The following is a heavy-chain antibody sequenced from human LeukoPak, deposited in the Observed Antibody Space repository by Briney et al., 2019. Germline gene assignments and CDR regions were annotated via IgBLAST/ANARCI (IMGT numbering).Heavy chain of an antibody. CDR3: ARGRSPSSGWYHYYYYYGMDV. J-gene: IGHJ6*02. CDR2: MNPNSGNA. V-gene: IGHV1-8*02. Sequence: GASVKVSCKASGYTFTSYGISWVRQAPGQGLEWMGWMNPNSGNAGYAQKFQGRVTMTRNTSISTAYMELSSLRSEDTAVYYCARGRSPSSGWYHYYYYYGMDVWGQGTTVTVSS. D-gene: IGHD6-19*01. CDR1: GYTFTSYG.